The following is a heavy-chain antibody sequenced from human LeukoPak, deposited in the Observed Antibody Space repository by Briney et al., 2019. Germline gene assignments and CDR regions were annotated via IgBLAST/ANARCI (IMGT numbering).Heavy chain of an antibody. Sequence: GASVNVSYTPSGFTFTSSAMQWVRQARGQRLEWIGWSVVGSGNTKYAQNFQERVTITRDMSTSTAYMELSSLRSEDTAVYYCSANTPRVVREDAFDIWGQGTMVTVSS. D-gene: IGHD2-21*01. CDR2: SVVGSGNT. V-gene: IGHV1-58*02. CDR1: GFTFTSSA. CDR3: SANTPRVVREDAFDI. J-gene: IGHJ3*02.